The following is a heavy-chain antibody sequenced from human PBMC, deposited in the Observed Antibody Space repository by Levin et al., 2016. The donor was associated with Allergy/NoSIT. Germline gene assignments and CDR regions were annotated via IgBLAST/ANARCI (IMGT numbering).Heavy chain of an antibody. Sequence: WIRQPPGKGLEWVALISFDGSNKYYADSVKGRFSISRDNSKNTLYLQMSTLRAEDTAVYYCARSRIKGSGIYSLFDYWGQGTLVTVSS. V-gene: IGHV3-30*04. CDR2: ISFDGSNK. CDR3: ARSRIKGSGIYSLFDY. J-gene: IGHJ4*02. D-gene: IGHD3-10*01.